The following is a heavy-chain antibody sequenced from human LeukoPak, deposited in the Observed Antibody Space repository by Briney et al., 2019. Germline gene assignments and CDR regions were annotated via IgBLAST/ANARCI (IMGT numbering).Heavy chain of an antibody. Sequence: ASVKVSCKASGYTFTGYHIHWVRQAPGQGPEWMVWINPNSGGTKYAQKFQGRVTMTRDTSISTAYMEMSRLTSDDTAVYYCVKGWDSSGYYAFDIWGQGTMVTVSS. V-gene: IGHV1-2*02. CDR3: VKGWDSSGYYAFDI. CDR1: GYTFTGYH. D-gene: IGHD3-22*01. CDR2: INPNSGGT. J-gene: IGHJ3*02.